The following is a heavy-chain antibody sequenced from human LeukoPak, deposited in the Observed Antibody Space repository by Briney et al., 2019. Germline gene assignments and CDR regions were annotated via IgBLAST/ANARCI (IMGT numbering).Heavy chain of an antibody. CDR3: ARHMGRGYYDSSGYDAFDI. V-gene: IGHV4-59*08. J-gene: IGHJ3*02. CDR2: IYYSGST. CDR1: GGSISSYY. Sequence: KPSETLSLTCTVSGGSISSYYWSWIRQPPGKGLEWIGYIYYSGSTNYNPSLKSRVTISVDTSKNRFSLKLSSVTAADAAVYYCARHMGRGYYDSSGYDAFDIWGQGTMVTVSS. D-gene: IGHD3-22*01.